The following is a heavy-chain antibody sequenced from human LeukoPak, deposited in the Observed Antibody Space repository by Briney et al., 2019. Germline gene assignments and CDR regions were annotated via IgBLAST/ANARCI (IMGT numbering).Heavy chain of an antibody. CDR1: GGSIGSSNW. D-gene: IGHD2-15*01. CDR3: ARKYCSGGSCYLFDY. V-gene: IGHV4-4*02. J-gene: IGHJ4*02. CDR2: IYHSGST. Sequence: PSGTLSLTCAVSGGSIGSSNWWSWVRQPPGKGLEWIGEIYHSGSTNYNPSLKSRVTISVDKSKNQFSLKLSSVTAADTAVYYCARKYCSGGSCYLFDYWGRGTLVTVSS.